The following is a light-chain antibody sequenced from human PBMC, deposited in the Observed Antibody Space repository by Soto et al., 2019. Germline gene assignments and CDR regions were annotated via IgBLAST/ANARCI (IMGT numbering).Light chain of an antibody. CDR1: QSVWSSL. CDR3: QQYGSPWT. V-gene: IGKV3-20*01. Sequence: ETVLTQSPSTLSLSPGERATLSCRASQSVWSSLLAWYQHKPGQTPRLLIYGASSRATGIPDRFSGSGSGTDFTLTISRLEPEDFAVYYCQQYGSPWTFGQGTKVEIK. CDR2: GAS. J-gene: IGKJ1*01.